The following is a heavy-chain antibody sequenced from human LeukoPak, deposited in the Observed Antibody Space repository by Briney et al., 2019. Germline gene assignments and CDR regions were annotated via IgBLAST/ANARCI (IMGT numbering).Heavy chain of an antibody. CDR2: IYTSGST. CDR1: GGSISSYY. D-gene: IGHD6-6*01. V-gene: IGHV4-4*07. Sequence: PETLSLTCTVSGGSISSYYWSWIRQPAGKGLEWIGRIYTSGSTNYNPSLKSRVIISVDKSKNQFSLKLSSVTAADTAVYYCARGGAYSSSYYYYMDVWGKGTTVTVSS. J-gene: IGHJ6*03. CDR3: ARGGAYSSSYYYYMDV.